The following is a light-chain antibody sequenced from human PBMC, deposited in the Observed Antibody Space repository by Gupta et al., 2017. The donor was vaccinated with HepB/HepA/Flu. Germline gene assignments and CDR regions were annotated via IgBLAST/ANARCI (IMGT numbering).Light chain of an antibody. CDR2: DAS. V-gene: IGKV3-11*01. CDR3: QGRNNGLT. J-gene: IGKJ4*01. CDR1: HIVNIW. Sequence: ELVLPQFPAPLSLSRGERATLSCRASHIVNIWLAWYQQKPGQAPRLLLRDASHRAPGIPARCSGSGSGTDITRTISSLEAEDFAVYYCQGRNNGLTFGGGTKVETK.